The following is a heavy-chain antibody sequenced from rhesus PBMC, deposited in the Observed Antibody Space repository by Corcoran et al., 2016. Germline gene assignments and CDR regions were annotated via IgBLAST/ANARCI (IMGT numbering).Heavy chain of an antibody. CDR2: IYGSGGST. CDR3: ARQWEIVVIIGYFDL. D-gene: IGHD3-28*01. Sequence: QVQLQESGPAVVKPSETLSLTCAVSGGSISSSNWWSWIRQSPGKGLEWIGGIYGSGGSTEYNPSLKSRVTITIDTFKNQFSLKLRSVTSAGTAVYYCARQWEIVVIIGYFDLWGPGTPITISS. V-gene: IGHV4-93*02. CDR1: GGSISSSNW. J-gene: IGHJ2*01.